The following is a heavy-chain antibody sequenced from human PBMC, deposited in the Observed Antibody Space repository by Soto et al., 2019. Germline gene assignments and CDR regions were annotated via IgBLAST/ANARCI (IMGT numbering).Heavy chain of an antibody. V-gene: IGHV1-69*01. CDR3: ARDRIAVAGRGLYYFDY. D-gene: IGHD6-19*01. Sequence: QVQLVQSGAEVKKPGSSVKVSCKASGGTFSSYAISWVRQAPGQGLEWMGGIIPIFGTANYAQKFQGRVTITADESTSTAYMELSSLRSEDTAVYYCARDRIAVAGRGLYYFDYWGQGTLVTVSS. CDR2: IIPIFGTA. CDR1: GGTFSSYA. J-gene: IGHJ4*02.